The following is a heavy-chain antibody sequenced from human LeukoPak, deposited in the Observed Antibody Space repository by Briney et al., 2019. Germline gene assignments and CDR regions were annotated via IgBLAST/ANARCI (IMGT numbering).Heavy chain of an antibody. J-gene: IGHJ4*02. CDR2: INTDGSNT. Sequence: GGSLRLSCAASGFTFSSYAMSWVRQAPGKGLVWVSRINTDGSNTTYADSVKGRFTISRDNSKNTVYLQMNSLRAEDTAVYYCAAPGVPAATYYFDYWGQGTLVTVSS. CDR1: GFTFSSYA. CDR3: AAPGVPAATYYFDY. D-gene: IGHD2-2*01. V-gene: IGHV3-74*01.